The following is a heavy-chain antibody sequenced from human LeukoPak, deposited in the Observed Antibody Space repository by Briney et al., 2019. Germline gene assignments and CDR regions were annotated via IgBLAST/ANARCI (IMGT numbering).Heavy chain of an antibody. J-gene: IGHJ4*02. CDR3: ARGSANSGYAANY. CDR1: GFTFGDYA. Sequence: GGSLRLSCTASGFTFGDYAMNWVRQAPGKGLEWVSSISSSSSYIYYADSVKGRFTISRDNAKNSLYLQMNSLRAEDTAVYYCARGSANSGYAANYWGQGTLVTVSS. V-gene: IGHV3-21*01. D-gene: IGHD5-12*01. CDR2: ISSSSSYI.